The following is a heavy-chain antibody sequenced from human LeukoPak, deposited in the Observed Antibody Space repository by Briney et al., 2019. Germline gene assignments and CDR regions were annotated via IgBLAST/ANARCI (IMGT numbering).Heavy chain of an antibody. CDR2: ISWNSGRM. CDR3: AKDITYGSGSYYTD. J-gene: IGHJ4*02. CDR1: GFTFDDYA. V-gene: IGHV3-9*01. D-gene: IGHD3-10*01. Sequence: GRSLRLSCAASGFTFDDYAMHWVRQAPGKGLEWVSGISWNSGRMGYADSVKGRFTISRDNAKNSLYLQMNSLRAEDTALYYCAKDITYGSGSYYTDWGQGTLVTVSS.